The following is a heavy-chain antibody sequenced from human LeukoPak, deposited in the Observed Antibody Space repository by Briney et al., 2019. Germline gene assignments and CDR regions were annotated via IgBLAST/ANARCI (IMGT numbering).Heavy chain of an antibody. CDR2: ISVSNGNT. Sequence: ASVKVSCKASGYTFPSYGIGWVRQAPGQGLEWMGWISVSNGNTNYAQKFQGRVTMTTDTSTTTAYMELRSLRSDDTAVYYCARGRAFEIWGQGTMVTVSS. V-gene: IGHV1-18*01. J-gene: IGHJ3*02. CDR3: ARGRAFEI. CDR1: GYTFPSYG.